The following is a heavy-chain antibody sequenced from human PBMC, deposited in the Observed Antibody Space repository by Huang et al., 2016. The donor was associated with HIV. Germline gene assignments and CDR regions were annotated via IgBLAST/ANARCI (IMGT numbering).Heavy chain of an antibody. J-gene: IGHJ3*02. D-gene: IGHD3-22*01. CDR3: VRCPGYYFEPSRYFDAFDI. V-gene: IGHV4-34*02. CDR1: GGTFTGYF. Sequence: VQLQQWGASLLQPSETLSLTCAVSGGTFTGYFWGWVRQAPGKGLEWIAEIKHRVTTSDNPSLKSRVSRSVDASNNQFSRSLKSVTAADTAVYFCVRCPGYYFEPSRYFDAFDIWGPGTMVTVS. CDR2: IKHRVTT.